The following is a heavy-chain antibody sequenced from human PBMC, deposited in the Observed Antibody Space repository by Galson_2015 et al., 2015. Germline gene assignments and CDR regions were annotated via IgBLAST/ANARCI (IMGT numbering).Heavy chain of an antibody. D-gene: IGHD6-19*01. CDR1: GYTFTSYG. CDR2: INPNGGGT. Sequence: SVKVSCKASGYTFTSYGISWVRQAPGQGLEWMGRINPNGGGTNYAQKFQGRVTMTRDTSISTAYMELSRLRSDDTAVYYCARAVAGTYYYYYMDVWGKGTTVTVSS. J-gene: IGHJ6*03. V-gene: IGHV1-2*06. CDR3: ARAVAGTYYYYYMDV.